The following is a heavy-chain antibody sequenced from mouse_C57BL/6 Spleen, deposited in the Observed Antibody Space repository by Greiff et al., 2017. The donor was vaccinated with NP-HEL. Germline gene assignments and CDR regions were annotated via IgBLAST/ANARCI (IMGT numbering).Heavy chain of an antibody. J-gene: IGHJ1*03. CDR2: IYPGDGDT. Sequence: QVQLQQSGPELVKPGASVKISCKASGYAFSSSWMNWVKQRPGKGLEWIGRIYPGDGDTNYNGKFKGKATLTADKSSSTAYMQLSSLTSEDSAVYFCARGGHGYFDVWGTGTTVTVSS. CDR3: ARGGHGYFDV. D-gene: IGHD3-3*01. CDR1: GYAFSSSW. V-gene: IGHV1-82*01.